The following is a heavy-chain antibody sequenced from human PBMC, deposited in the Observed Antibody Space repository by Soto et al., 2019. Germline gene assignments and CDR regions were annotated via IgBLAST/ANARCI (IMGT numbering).Heavy chain of an antibody. Sequence: QVQLVQSGAEVKKPGASVKVSCKASGYTFTSYGISWVRQAPGQGLEWMGWISAYNGNTNYAQKLQGRVTMTTDTSTSTAYVELRSLRSDDMAVYYGARDVGLIGFWSGYFVYWGQGTMVSVSS. CDR1: GYTFTSYG. J-gene: IGHJ3*01. CDR2: ISAYNGNT. CDR3: ARDVGLIGFWSGYFVY. D-gene: IGHD3-3*01. V-gene: IGHV1-18*03.